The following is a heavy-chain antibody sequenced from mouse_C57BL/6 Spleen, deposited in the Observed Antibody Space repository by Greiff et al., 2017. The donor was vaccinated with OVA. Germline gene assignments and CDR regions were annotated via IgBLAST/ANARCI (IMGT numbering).Heavy chain of an antibody. CDR2: IWTGGGT. J-gene: IGHJ4*01. CDR3: ARTRTDYYAMDY. V-gene: IGHV2-9-1*01. CDR1: GFSLTSYA. Sequence: VQRVESGPGLVAPSQSLSITCTVSGFSLTSYAISWVRQPPGKGLEWLGVIWTGGGTTYYSALKSRLSISKDNSKSQVFLKVNSLQTDDTARYYCARTRTDYYAMDYWGQGTSVTVAS. D-gene: IGHD4-1*01.